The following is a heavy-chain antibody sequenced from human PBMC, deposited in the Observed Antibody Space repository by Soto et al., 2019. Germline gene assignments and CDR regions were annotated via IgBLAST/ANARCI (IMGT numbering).Heavy chain of an antibody. CDR2: MTYDGATE. J-gene: IGHJ3*01. CDR3: ARVRLSIAFNDALDV. D-gene: IGHD3-3*02. CDR1: GFTFSDYV. Sequence: QVRLVESGGGVVQPGTSLRLSCAASGFTFSDYVIHWVRQAAGKGLEWVASMTYDGATEYYADSVKGRFTMARDNSKRALSLQMNSLRPDDTAVYYCARVRLSIAFNDALDVWGQWTTVTVSS. V-gene: IGHV3-30*14.